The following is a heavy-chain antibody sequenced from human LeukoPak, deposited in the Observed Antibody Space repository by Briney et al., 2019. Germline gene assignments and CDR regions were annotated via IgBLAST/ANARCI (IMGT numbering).Heavy chain of an antibody. CDR1: GGSISSYY. V-gene: IGHV4-4*07. Sequence: SETLSLTCTVSGGSISSYYWSRIRQPAGKGLEWIGRIYTSGGTNYNPSLKSRVTMSVDTSKNQFSLKLSSVTAADTAVYYCARGLRSGWYAPRNTYYYYYMDVWGKGTTVTVSS. D-gene: IGHD6-19*01. CDR2: IYTSGGT. J-gene: IGHJ6*03. CDR3: ARGLRSGWYAPRNTYYYYYMDV.